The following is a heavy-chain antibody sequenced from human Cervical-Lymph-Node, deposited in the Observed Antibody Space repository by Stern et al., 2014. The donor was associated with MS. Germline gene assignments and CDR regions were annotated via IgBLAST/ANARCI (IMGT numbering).Heavy chain of an antibody. CDR3: ARDRGSYSDY. Sequence: QVQLMQSGAEVEKPGASVKVSCKASGYTFTAYFVHWVRQAPGQGLEWMGWISPKAGSASYAQKCQDRVTMTRDTSINTGYMEVSSLRSDDTAVYYCARDRGSYSDYWGQGTLVAVSS. D-gene: IGHD1-26*01. CDR2: ISPKAGSA. CDR1: GYTFTAYF. J-gene: IGHJ4*02. V-gene: IGHV1-2*02.